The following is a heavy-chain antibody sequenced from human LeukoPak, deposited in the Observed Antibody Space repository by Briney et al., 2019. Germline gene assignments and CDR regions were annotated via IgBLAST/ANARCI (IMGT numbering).Heavy chain of an antibody. Sequence: PSQTLSLTCTVSGGSISSGSYYWSWIRQPAGKGLEWIGRIYTSGSTNYNPSLKSRVTISVDTSKNQFSLKLSSVTAADTAVYYCARDRRVGATNHAFDIWGQGTMVTVSS. J-gene: IGHJ3*02. V-gene: IGHV4-61*02. CDR2: IYTSGST. D-gene: IGHD1-26*01. CDR3: ARDRRVGATNHAFDI. CDR1: GGSISSGSYY.